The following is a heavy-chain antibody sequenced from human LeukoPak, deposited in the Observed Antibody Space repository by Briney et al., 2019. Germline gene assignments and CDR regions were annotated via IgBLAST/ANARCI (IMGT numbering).Heavy chain of an antibody. D-gene: IGHD6-13*01. CDR2: INHSESS. J-gene: IGHJ4*02. CDR1: GGSFSDYY. V-gene: IGHV4-34*01. Sequence: SVTLSLTCAVYGGSFSDYYWTWIRQPPGRGLEWIGEINHSESSNYNPSLKSRVTILVDTSKNQFSLKLNSVTAADTAVYYCARLVSQTEPRFDSWGQGTLVTVSS. CDR3: ARLVSQTEPRFDS.